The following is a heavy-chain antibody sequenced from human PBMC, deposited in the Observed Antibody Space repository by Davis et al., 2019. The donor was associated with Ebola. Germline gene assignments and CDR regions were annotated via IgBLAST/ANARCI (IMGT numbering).Heavy chain of an antibody. D-gene: IGHD3-22*01. Sequence: HTGGSLRLSCAASGFSFSDYWMHWVRQAPGKGLVWVSRINSDGSTTTYADSVKGRFTISRDNAKNTLYLQMSSLRAEDMAVYYCAREISSGYRDGFDIWGQGTMATVSS. CDR2: INSDGSTT. V-gene: IGHV3-74*01. CDR3: AREISSGYRDGFDI. J-gene: IGHJ3*02. CDR1: GFSFSDYW.